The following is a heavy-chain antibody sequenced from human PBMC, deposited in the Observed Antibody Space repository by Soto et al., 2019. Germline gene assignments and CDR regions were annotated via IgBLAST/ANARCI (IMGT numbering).Heavy chain of an antibody. Sequence: SETLSLTCAVSGVSIHNSHSFWGWIRQPPGKGLEFIGSVYYSGGANYNPSLKSRVTVSIDTSNNQFSLRVNSVTAADTAVYYCGRVVEGATRHTDFDSWARESWSPSPQ. CDR2: VYYSGGA. CDR3: GRVVEGATRHTDFDS. D-gene: IGHD2-15*01. J-gene: IGHJ5*01. V-gene: IGHV4-39*01. CDR1: GVSIHNSHSF.